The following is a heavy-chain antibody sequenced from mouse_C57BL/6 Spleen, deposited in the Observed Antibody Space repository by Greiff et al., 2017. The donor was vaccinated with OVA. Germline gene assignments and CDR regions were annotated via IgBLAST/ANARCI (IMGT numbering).Heavy chain of an antibody. D-gene: IGHD2-5*01. CDR2: IYPRSGNT. CDR1: GYTFTSSG. Sequence: VQLQQSRAELARPGASVKLSCKASGYTFTSSGISWVKQRPGQGLEWIGEIYPRSGNTYYHEKFKGKATLTADKSSSTAYMALRSLTSEDSAVYVCARRVSNYEYFDYWGQGTTLTVSS. J-gene: IGHJ2*01. V-gene: IGHV1-81*01. CDR3: ARRVSNYEYFDY.